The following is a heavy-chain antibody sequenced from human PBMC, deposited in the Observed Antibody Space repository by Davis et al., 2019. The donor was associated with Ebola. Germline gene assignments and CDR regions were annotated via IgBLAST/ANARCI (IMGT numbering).Heavy chain of an antibody. V-gene: IGHV3-21*04. CDR3: ARLSRVSSRGANYYYYGMDV. CDR2: ITSSSSYI. Sequence: GGSLRLSCAASGFTFTSYSMNWVRQAPGKGLEWVSFITSSSSYIYYADSVKGRFTISRDNAKNSLYLQMNSLKAEDTAVYYCARLSRVSSRGANYYYYGMDVWGQGTTVTVSS. J-gene: IGHJ6*02. D-gene: IGHD6-13*01. CDR1: GFTFTSYS.